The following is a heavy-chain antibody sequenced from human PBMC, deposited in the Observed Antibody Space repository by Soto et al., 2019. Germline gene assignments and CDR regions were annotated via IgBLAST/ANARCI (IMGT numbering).Heavy chain of an antibody. V-gene: IGHV3-30*03. CDR3: TSQVATGD. J-gene: IGHJ4*02. CDR2: ISYDGNTK. D-gene: IGHD5-12*01. Sequence: QVQLVESGGGVVQPGRSLRLSCAASGFTFSNFGMHWVRQAPVKGLEWVAVISYDGNTKYYADSVKGRFTISRDNSKNTLYLKMDSLGVEDSAVYYCTSQVATGDWGQGTLVTVSS. CDR1: GFTFSNFG.